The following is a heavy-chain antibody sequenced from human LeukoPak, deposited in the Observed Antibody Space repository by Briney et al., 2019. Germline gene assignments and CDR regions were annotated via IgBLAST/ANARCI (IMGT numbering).Heavy chain of an antibody. CDR3: ARVGYSYPKFDC. CDR2: NDSDGRST. D-gene: IGHD5-18*01. V-gene: IGHV3-74*01. Sequence: GGSLRLSCAVAGFTFGGFWMHWVRQAPGEGLVWVSRNDSDGRSTNYADSVKGRFTISRDNAKNTLYLQMSSLRAEDTAVYYCARVGYSYPKFDCWGQGTLVTVSS. CDR1: GFTFGGFW. J-gene: IGHJ4*02.